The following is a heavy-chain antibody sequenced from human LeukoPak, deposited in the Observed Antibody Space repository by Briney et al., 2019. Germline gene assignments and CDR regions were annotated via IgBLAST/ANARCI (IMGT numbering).Heavy chain of an antibody. J-gene: IGHJ4*02. D-gene: IGHD5-12*01. V-gene: IGHV3-64D*09. Sequence: GGSLRLSCSASEFTFSTHAMHWVRPAPGKGLEYVSAMSSNGGYTYYADSVKGRFTISRDNSKNTLYLQMSSLRPEDTAVYYCVKDTSGYYPRHLDYWGQGTLVTVSS. CDR1: EFTFSTHA. CDR2: MSSNGGYT. CDR3: VKDTSGYYPRHLDY.